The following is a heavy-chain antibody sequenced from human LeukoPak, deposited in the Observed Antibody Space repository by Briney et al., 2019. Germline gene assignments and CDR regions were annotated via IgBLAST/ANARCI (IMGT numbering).Heavy chain of an antibody. J-gene: IGHJ3*02. CDR1: GGSISSYY. D-gene: IGHD6-13*01. CDR3: ARRFGDSSSWTSKYAFDI. CDR2: IYYSGST. V-gene: IGHV4-59*08. Sequence: PSETQSLTCTVSGGSISSYYWSWIRQPPGKGLEWIGYIYYSGSTNYNPSLKSRVTISVDTSKNQFSLKLSSVTAADTAVYYCARRFGDSSSWTSKYAFDIWGQGTMVTVSS.